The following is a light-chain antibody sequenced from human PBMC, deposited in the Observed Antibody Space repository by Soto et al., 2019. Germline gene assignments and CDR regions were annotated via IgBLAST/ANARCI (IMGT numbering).Light chain of an antibody. J-gene: IGLJ1*01. CDR1: SGDVGAYDY. V-gene: IGLV2-14*01. Sequence: QSALTQPASVSASPGQSIAISCTGTSGDVGAYDYVSWYQQHPGKAPKLMIYDVSNRPSGVSNRFSGSKSGNTASLTISGLQAEDEADYYCSSYTISSTPLYVFGTGTKVTVL. CDR3: SSYTISSTPLYV. CDR2: DVS.